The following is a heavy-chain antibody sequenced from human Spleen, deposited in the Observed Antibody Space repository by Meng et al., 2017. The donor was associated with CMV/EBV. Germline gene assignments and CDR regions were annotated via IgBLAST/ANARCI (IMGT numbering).Heavy chain of an antibody. J-gene: IGHJ4*02. Sequence: QVQLVQSGAGVKKPRSSVKVSCKASGGTFSSYAISWVRQAPGQGLEWMGGIIPIFGTANYAQKFQGRVTITADESTSTAYMELSSLRSEDTAVYYCALYYYGSGSISDYDYWGQGTLVTVSS. D-gene: IGHD3-10*01. CDR3: ALYYYGSGSISDYDY. V-gene: IGHV1-69*12. CDR2: IIPIFGTA. CDR1: GGTFSSYA.